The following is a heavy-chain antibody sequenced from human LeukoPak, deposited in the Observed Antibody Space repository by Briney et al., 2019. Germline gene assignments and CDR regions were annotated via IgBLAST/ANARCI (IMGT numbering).Heavy chain of an antibody. J-gene: IGHJ4*02. CDR3: AKVVTGIVVGGVFHY. Sequence: GGSLRLSCAASGFTFSSYAMSWVRQAPGKGLEWVSTISGSGGSTYYADSVKGRFTISRDNSRNTPYLQMNSLRAEDTAVYYCAKVVTGIVVGGVFHYWGQGTLVTVSS. D-gene: IGHD3-22*01. CDR1: GFTFSSYA. CDR2: ISGSGGST. V-gene: IGHV3-23*01.